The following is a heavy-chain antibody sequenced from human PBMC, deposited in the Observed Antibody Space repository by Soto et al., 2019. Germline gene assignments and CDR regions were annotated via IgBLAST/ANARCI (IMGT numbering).Heavy chain of an antibody. CDR2: VPYTGAQT. CDR1: GFNFGNYA. Sequence: EVQLLESGGGSVQPGGSLRLSCTASGFNFGNYAMGWARQAPGTGLEWLSSLAVPYTGAQTYYADSVAGRLIVSRDDSKKTMYLELNSLRADDTAVYYCAKDWGRVAVAGWTDWGPGTLVTVSS. V-gene: IGHV3-23*01. D-gene: IGHD6-19*01. CDR3: AKDWGRVAVAGWTD. J-gene: IGHJ4*02.